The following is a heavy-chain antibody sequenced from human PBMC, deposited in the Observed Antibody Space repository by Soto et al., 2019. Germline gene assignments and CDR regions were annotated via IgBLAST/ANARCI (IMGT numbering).Heavy chain of an antibody. CDR2: ISGSGGST. V-gene: IGHV3-23*01. CDR1: GFTFSSYA. Sequence: GGSLRLSCAASGFTFSSYAMSWVRQAPGKGLECVSAISGSGGSTYYADSVKGRFTISRDNSKNTLYLQMNSLRAEDTAVYYCAKGNGGWDSWGYYYYYYYMDVWGKGTTVTVSS. D-gene: IGHD7-27*01. CDR3: AKGNGGWDSWGYYYYYYYMDV. J-gene: IGHJ6*03.